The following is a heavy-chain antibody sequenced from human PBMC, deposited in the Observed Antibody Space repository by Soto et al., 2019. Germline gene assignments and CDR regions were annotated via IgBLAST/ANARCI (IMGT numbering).Heavy chain of an antibody. V-gene: IGHV3-15*05. J-gene: IGHJ4*02. CDR1: GFTFSETW. Sequence: EVQLLEAGGGLVKPGESLRISCTGFGFTFSETWMNWVRQVPGEGLEWVGRVQRNLDGGTAEYAASLRGRFISSRDDSMSTVYLQMNSLKSEDTAVYYGTADMWRSSGAGHDYWGPGILVTVSS. CDR2: VQRNLDGGTA. D-gene: IGHD6-19*01. CDR3: TADMWRSSGAGHDY.